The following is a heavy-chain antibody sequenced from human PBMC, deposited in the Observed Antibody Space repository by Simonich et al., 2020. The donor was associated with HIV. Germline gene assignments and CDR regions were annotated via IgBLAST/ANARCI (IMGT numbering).Heavy chain of an antibody. CDR3: ARGFYQRLYYFDY. CDR1: GGSFSGYY. CDR2: INHNGST. V-gene: IGHV4-34*01. Sequence: QVQLQQWGAGLLKPSETLSLTCAVYGGSFSGYYWSWIRQPPGKGLGWIGEINHNGSTNYNPSLKSRVTISVDTSKNQFSLQLSSVTAADTAVYYCARGFYQRLYYFDYWGQGTLVTVSS. D-gene: IGHD2-2*01. J-gene: IGHJ4*02.